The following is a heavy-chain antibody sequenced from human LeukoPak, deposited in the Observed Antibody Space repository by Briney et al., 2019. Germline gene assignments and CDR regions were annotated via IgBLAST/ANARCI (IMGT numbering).Heavy chain of an antibody. CDR1: GYTFTSYG. V-gene: IGHV1-69*13. J-gene: IGHJ5*02. Sequence: GASVKVSCKASGYTFTSYGISWVRQAPGQGLEWMEGIIPIFGTANYAQKFQGRVTITADESTSTAYMELSSLRSEDTAVYYCARDSRAAAGINWFDPWGQGTLVTVSS. CDR3: ARDSRAAAGINWFDP. D-gene: IGHD6-13*01. CDR2: IIPIFGTA.